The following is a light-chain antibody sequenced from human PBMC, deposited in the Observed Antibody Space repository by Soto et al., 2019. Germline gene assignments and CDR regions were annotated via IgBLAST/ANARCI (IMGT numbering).Light chain of an antibody. CDR3: QTWGTAIHV. V-gene: IGLV4-69*01. CDR1: SGHNNYA. CDR2: LNSDGSH. J-gene: IGLJ1*01. Sequence: QLVLTQSPSASASLGASVKLTCTLSSGHNNYAIAWHQQQPEKGPRYLMTLNSDGSHTKGDGIPDRFSGSTSGAERYLTISSLQSEDEADYYCQTWGTAIHVFGPGTKVTVL.